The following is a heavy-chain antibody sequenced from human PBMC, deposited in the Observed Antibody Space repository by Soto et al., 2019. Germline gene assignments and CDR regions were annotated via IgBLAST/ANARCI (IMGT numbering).Heavy chain of an antibody. V-gene: IGHV1-69*01. J-gene: IGHJ4*02. CDR2: IIPIFGTA. CDR3: ARDICSGGSCYSEYYFDY. Sequence: QVQLVQSGAEVKKPGSSVKVSCKASGGTFSSYAISWVRQAPGQGLEWMGGIIPIFGTANYAQKFQGRVTITADESTSTAYMELSSLRSEDMAVYYCARDICSGGSCYSEYYFDYWGQGTLVTVSS. D-gene: IGHD2-15*01. CDR1: GGTFSSYA.